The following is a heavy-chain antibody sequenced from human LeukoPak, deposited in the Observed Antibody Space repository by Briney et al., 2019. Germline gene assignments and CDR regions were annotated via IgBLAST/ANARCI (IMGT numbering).Heavy chain of an antibody. Sequence: SETLSLICTVSGGSINGYYWSWIRQPPGKGLEWIGYIYFSGSTDYNPSLKSRVTISVDTSRNQFFLKLTSVTAADTAVYYCARGEALRQNYGMDVWGQGTTVTVSS. V-gene: IGHV4-59*01. CDR3: ARGEALRQNYGMDV. CDR2: IYFSGST. CDR1: GGSINGYY. J-gene: IGHJ6*02.